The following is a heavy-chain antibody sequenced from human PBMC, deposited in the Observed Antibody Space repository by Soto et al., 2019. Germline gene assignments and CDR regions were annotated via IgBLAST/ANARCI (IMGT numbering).Heavy chain of an antibody. CDR1: GFTFSDYY. D-gene: IGHD1-26*01. J-gene: IGHJ4*02. CDR3: AREVSGSYDL. CDR2: ISSGSDYI. Sequence: VQLVESGGGLVKPGGSLRLSCAASGFTFSDYYMSWIRQAPGKGLEWLSYISSGSDYITYANSVRGRFTISRDNAKNSLYLQMNSLRAEDTAVYYCAREVSGSYDLWGQGTLVTVSS. V-gene: IGHV3-11*06.